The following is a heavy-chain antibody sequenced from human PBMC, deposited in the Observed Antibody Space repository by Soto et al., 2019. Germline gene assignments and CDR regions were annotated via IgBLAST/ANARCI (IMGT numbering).Heavy chain of an antibody. Sequence: EVQLLESGGGLVQPGGSPRLSCAASGFTFSSYAMSWVRQAPGKGLEWVSAISGSGGSTYYADSVKGRFTISRDNSKNTLYLQMNSLRAEDTAVYYCAKVTSSIVGATDYWGQGTLVTVSS. J-gene: IGHJ4*02. CDR2: ISGSGGST. CDR3: AKVTSSIVGATDY. D-gene: IGHD1-26*01. CDR1: GFTFSSYA. V-gene: IGHV3-23*01.